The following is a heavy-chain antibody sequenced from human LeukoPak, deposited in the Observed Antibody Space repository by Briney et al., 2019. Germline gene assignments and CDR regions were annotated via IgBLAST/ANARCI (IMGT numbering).Heavy chain of an antibody. CDR2: ISSSSSYI. CDR3: AGDERDYSNYERANYYYGMDV. V-gene: IGHV3-21*01. Sequence: GGSLRLSCAASGFNFSSYSMNWVRQAPGKGLEWVPSISSSSSYIYYADSVKGRFTISRDNAKNSLYLQMNSLRAEDTAVYYCAGDERDYSNYERANYYYGMDVWGQGTTVTVSS. D-gene: IGHD4-11*01. J-gene: IGHJ6*02. CDR1: GFNFSSYS.